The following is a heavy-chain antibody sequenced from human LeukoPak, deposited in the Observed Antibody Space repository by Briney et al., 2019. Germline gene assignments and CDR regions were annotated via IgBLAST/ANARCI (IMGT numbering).Heavy chain of an antibody. J-gene: IGHJ3*02. CDR1: GYTFTSYY. CDR3: ARSYYDSGAFDI. CDR2: INTSGGST. Sequence: ASVKVSCKASGYTFTSYYMHWVRQAPGQGLEWMGIINTSGGSTSYAQKFQGRVTMNRDTSTSTVYMELSSLRSEDTAVYYCARSYYDSGAFDIWGQGTMVTVSS. V-gene: IGHV1-46*01. D-gene: IGHD3-22*01.